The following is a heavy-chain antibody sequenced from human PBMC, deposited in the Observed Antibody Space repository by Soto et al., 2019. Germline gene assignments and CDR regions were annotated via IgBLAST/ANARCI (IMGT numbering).Heavy chain of an antibody. V-gene: IGHV3-30*18. Sequence: GGSLRLSCGASGFTFSSYGIHWGRQAPGKGLEWVAVISYDGSNKYYADSVKGRFTISRDNSKNTLYLQMNSLRAEDTAVYYCAKDYYGSGSYYPHYYYGMDVWGQGTTVTVSS. CDR1: GFTFSSYG. CDR3: AKDYYGSGSYYPHYYYGMDV. CDR2: ISYDGSNK. J-gene: IGHJ6*02. D-gene: IGHD3-10*01.